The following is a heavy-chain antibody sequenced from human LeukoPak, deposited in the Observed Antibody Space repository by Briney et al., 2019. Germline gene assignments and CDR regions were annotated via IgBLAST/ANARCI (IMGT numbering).Heavy chain of an antibody. CDR1: GYAFDSYG. V-gene: IGHV1-18*04. CDR2: ISTYNGNT. D-gene: IGHD3-9*01. Sequence: ASVKVSCKASGYAFDSYGLTWVRQAPGQGPEWMGWISTYNGNTIYAQQFQGRVSMTTDTSTKTAYMEVRSLRSDDTAVYFCARDILTGNALRHWGQGTQVTVSS. J-gene: IGHJ4*02. CDR3: ARDILTGNALRH.